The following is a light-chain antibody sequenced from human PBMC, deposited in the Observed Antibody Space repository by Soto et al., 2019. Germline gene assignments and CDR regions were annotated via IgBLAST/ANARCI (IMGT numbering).Light chain of an antibody. CDR2: RND. CDR3: AAWDDSLSGHVV. Sequence: QSVLTQPSSASGTPGQRVTISCSGSRSNIGNNYVYWYQKIPGTAPKLLIYRNDQRPSGVSDRISGSKSGTSASLAISGLRSEDEAVYYCAAWDDSLSGHVVFGGGTNVTVL. CDR1: RSNIGNNY. J-gene: IGLJ2*01. V-gene: IGLV1-47*01.